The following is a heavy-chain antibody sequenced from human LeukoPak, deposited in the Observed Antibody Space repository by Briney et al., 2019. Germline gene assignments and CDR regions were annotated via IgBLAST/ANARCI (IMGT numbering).Heavy chain of an antibody. CDR1: GFTFSSYA. V-gene: IGHV3-30*04. D-gene: IGHD6-13*01. CDR2: ISYDGSNK. Sequence: GGSLRLSCAASGFTFSSYAMHWVRQAPGKGLEWVAVISYDGSNKYYADSVKGRFTISRDNSKNTLYLQMNSLRAEDTAVYYCARSPSSRSVIRKYYFDYWGQGTLVTVSS. CDR3: ARSPSSRSVIRKYYFDY. J-gene: IGHJ4*02.